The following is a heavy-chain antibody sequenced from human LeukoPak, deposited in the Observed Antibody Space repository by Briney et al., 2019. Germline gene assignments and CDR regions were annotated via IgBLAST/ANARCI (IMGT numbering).Heavy chain of an antibody. Sequence: ASVKVSCKASGYTFTGYYMHWVRQAPGQGLEWMGWINPNSGGTNYAQKFQGRVTMTRDTSISTAYMERSRLRSDDTAVYYCARGRVVSGYAFDYWGQGTLVAVCS. J-gene: IGHJ4*02. CDR1: GYTFTGYY. CDR2: INPNSGGT. V-gene: IGHV1-2*02. D-gene: IGHD3-22*01. CDR3: ARGRVVSGYAFDY.